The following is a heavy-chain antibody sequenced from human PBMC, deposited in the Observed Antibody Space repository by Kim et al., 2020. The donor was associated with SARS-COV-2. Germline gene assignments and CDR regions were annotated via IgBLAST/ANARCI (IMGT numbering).Heavy chain of an antibody. V-gene: IGHV1-18*01. CDR1: GYTFTSYG. CDR3: ARDGLGLWFGGLGIEFDP. CDR2: ISAYNGNT. D-gene: IGHD3-10*01. Sequence: ASVKVSCKASGYTFTSYGISWVRQSPGQGLECMGWISAYNGNTNYAQKIQGRVTMTTDTSTSTAYMELRSLRSDDTAVYYCARDGLGLWFGGLGIEFDPWGRGALDTVSS. J-gene: IGHJ5*02.